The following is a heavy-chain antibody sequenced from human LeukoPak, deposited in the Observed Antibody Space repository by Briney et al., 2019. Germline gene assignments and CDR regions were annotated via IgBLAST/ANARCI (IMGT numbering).Heavy chain of an antibody. J-gene: IGHJ4*02. CDR3: ARGRDWNYAHFDY. D-gene: IGHD1-7*01. CDR2: IIPIFGTA. CDR1: GYTFTSYG. Sequence: SVKVSCKASGYTFTSYGITWVRQAPGQGLEWMGGIIPIFGTANYAQKFQGRVTITTDESTSTAYMELSSLRSEDTAVYYCARGRDWNYAHFDYWGQGTLVTVSS. V-gene: IGHV1-69*05.